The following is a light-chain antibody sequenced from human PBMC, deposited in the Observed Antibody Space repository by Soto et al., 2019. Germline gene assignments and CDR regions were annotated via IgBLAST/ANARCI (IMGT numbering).Light chain of an antibody. CDR3: QQYGTSPPEYT. V-gene: IGKV3-20*01. J-gene: IGKJ2*01. Sequence: EIVLTQSPGTLSLSPGERATLSCRASQSVSASFLAWYQQKPGQAPRLLIYGASSRATGIPDRFSGGGSETDFILTISRLEPEDFAVYFCQQYGTSPPEYTFGQGTKLEIK. CDR1: QSVSASF. CDR2: GAS.